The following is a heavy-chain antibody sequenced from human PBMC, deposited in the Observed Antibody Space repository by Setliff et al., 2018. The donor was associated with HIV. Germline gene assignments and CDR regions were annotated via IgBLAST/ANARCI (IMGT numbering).Heavy chain of an antibody. CDR3: ARDKGPYNFWSGYDTHYFDY. CDR1: GGSISSGSYY. D-gene: IGHD3-3*01. CDR2: INHSGSS. J-gene: IGHJ4*02. V-gene: IGHV4-39*07. Sequence: SETLSLTCTVSGGSISSGSYYWSWIRQPPVKGLEWIGEINHSGSSNYNPSLKSRVTISVDTSKNTLYLQMNSLRAEDTAVYYCARDKGPYNFWSGYDTHYFDYWGQGTLVTVSS.